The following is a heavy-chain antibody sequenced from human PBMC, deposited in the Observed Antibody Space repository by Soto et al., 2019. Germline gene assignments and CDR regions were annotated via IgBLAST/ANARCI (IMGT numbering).Heavy chain of an antibody. D-gene: IGHD5-12*01. CDR3: ARERDGYNYISSRHHNWFDP. V-gene: IGHV1-69*13. CDR1: GGTFSSYA. J-gene: IGHJ5*02. CDR2: IIPIFGTA. Sequence: GASVKVSCKASGGTFSSYAISWVRQAPGQGLEWMGGIIPIFGTANYAQKFQGRVTITADESTSTAYMELSSLRSEDTAVYYCARERDGYNYISSRHHNWFDPRGQGTLVIVSS.